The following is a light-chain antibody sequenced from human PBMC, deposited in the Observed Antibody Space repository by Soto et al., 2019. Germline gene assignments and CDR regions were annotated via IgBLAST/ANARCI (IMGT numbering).Light chain of an antibody. CDR2: AAS. Sequence: DIQMTQSPSSLSASVGDRVTITCRASQSISNYLNWYQQKPGKAPKLLIYAASSLQSGVPSRFSGSGSGTDFTLIISSLQPEDFATYYCQQSYSLPPWTFGQGTKVEIK. CDR3: QQSYSLPPWT. J-gene: IGKJ1*01. V-gene: IGKV1-39*01. CDR1: QSISNY.